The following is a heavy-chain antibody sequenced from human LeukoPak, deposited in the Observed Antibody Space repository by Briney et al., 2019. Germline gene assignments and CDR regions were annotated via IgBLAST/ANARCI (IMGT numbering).Heavy chain of an antibody. J-gene: IGHJ4*02. CDR2: ISGSGGST. D-gene: IGHD3-10*01. CDR3: AKDRDTMVRGVNYGFDY. Sequence: PGGSLRLSCAASGFTFSSYAMSWVRQAPGKGLEWVSAISGSGGSTYYADSVKGRFTISRDNSKNTLYLQMNSLRAEDTAVYYCAKDRDTMVRGVNYGFDYWGQGTLVTVSS. V-gene: IGHV3-23*01. CDR1: GFTFSSYA.